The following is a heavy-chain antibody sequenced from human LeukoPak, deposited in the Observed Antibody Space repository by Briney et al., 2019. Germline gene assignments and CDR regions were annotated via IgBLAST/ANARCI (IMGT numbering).Heavy chain of an antibody. J-gene: IGHJ1*01. Sequence: GGSLRLSCTASGFTFGDYAMSWVRQAPGKGLEWVGFIRSKAYGGTTEYAASVKGRFTISRDDSKSIAYLQMNSLKTEDTAVYYCSSSWSPMIPEYFQHWGQGTLVTVSS. V-gene: IGHV3-49*04. CDR3: SSSWSPMIPEYFQH. D-gene: IGHD6-13*01. CDR2: IRSKAYGGTT. CDR1: GFTFGDYA.